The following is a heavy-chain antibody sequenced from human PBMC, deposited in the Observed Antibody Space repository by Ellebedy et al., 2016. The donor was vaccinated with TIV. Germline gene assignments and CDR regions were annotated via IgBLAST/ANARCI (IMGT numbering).Heavy chain of an antibody. CDR1: GDSMSTGDYY. J-gene: IGHJ2*01. CDR3: ARESLSRRGYWFFAL. D-gene: IGHD3-10*01. Sequence: SETLSLXXIVSGDSMSTGDYYWSWVRRAPGKGLEWIGYIYNSWATNYTPSLRSRLSLSMDTSKNVFSLTLNSTTASDTAVYDCARESLSRRGYWFFALWGRGTLIIVSS. CDR2: IYNSWAT. V-gene: IGHV4-30-4*01.